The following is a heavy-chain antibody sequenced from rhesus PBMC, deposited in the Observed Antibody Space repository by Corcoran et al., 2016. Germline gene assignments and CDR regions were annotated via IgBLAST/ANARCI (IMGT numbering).Heavy chain of an antibody. V-gene: IGHV2-174*01. Sequence: QVTLKESGPALVKPTQTLTLTCTFSGFSLTTSGMGVGWIRPPPGKALEWLAIIYWDDDKRYSTSLKSRLTISKDTSKKQVVLTMTNMDTVDTATYYWARGGLQDLDWLLPNDAFDFWGQGLRVTVSS. CDR3: ARGGLQDLDWLLPNDAFDF. J-gene: IGHJ3*01. D-gene: IGHD3-3*01. CDR1: GFSLTTSGMG. CDR2: IYWDDDK.